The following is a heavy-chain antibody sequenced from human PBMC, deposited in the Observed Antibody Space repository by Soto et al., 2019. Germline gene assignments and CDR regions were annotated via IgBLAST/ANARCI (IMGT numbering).Heavy chain of an antibody. Sequence: SETLSLTCAVSGGSISSGGYSWSWIRQPPGKGLEWIGYIYRSGSTYYNPSLKSRVTISVDRSKNQFSLKLSSVAAADTAVYYCARRGQQLVNWFAPWGQGTLVTVSS. J-gene: IGHJ5*02. D-gene: IGHD6-13*01. V-gene: IGHV4-30-2*01. CDR2: IYRSGST. CDR3: ARRGQQLVNWFAP. CDR1: GGSISSGGYS.